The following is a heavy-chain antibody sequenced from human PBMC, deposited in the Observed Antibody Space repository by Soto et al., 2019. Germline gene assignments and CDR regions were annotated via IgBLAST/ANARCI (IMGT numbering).Heavy chain of an antibody. CDR3: ARGIEYSSSSGPQNYYYYGMDV. CDR1: GGSISSYY. D-gene: IGHD6-6*01. CDR2: IYYSGST. Sequence: QVQLQESGPGLVKPSETLSLTCTVSGGSISSYYWSWIRQPPGKGLEWIGYIYYSGSTNYHPSLKSRVTISVDTSKNQFSLKLSSVTAADTAVYYCARGIEYSSSSGPQNYYYYGMDVWGQGTTVTVSS. J-gene: IGHJ6*02. V-gene: IGHV4-59*01.